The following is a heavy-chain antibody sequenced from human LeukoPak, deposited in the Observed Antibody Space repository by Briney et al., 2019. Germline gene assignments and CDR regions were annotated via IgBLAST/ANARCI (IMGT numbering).Heavy chain of an antibody. V-gene: IGHV4-39*01. CDR3: ARPRISYSSGWYRGDKDLPDDY. CDR2: IYYSGST. D-gene: IGHD6-19*01. CDR1: GGSICSSSYY. J-gene: IGHJ4*02. Sequence: SETLSLTCTVSGGSICSSSYYWGWIRQPPGKGLEWIGSIYYSGSTYYNPSLKSRVTISVDTSKNQFSLKLSSVTAADTAVYYCARPRISYSSGWYRGDKDLPDDYWGQGTLVTVSS.